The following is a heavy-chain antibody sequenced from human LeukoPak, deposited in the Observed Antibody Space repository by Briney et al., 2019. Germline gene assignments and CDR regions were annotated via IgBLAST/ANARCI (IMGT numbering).Heavy chain of an antibody. CDR1: GGSFSGYY. D-gene: IGHD3-22*01. Sequence: SETLSLTCAVYGGSFSGYYWSWIRQPPGKGLEWIGEINHSGSTNYNPSLKSRVTISVDTSKDQFSLKLSSVTAADTAVYYCAREGPYYYDSSDYSHFDYWGQGTLVTVSS. CDR3: AREGPYYYDSSDYSHFDY. CDR2: INHSGST. J-gene: IGHJ4*02. V-gene: IGHV4-34*01.